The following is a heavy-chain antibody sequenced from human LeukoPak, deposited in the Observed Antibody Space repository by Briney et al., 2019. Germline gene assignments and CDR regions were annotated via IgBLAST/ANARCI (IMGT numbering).Heavy chain of an antibody. CDR1: GGSISSSSYY. Sequence: SETLSLTSTVSGGSISSSSYYWGWIRQPPGKGLEWIGSIYYSGSTYYNPSLKSRVTISVDTSKNQFSLKLSSVTAADTAVYYCARVRPVAARVAFDIWGQGTMVTVSS. CDR2: IYYSGST. J-gene: IGHJ3*02. D-gene: IGHD6-6*01. V-gene: IGHV4-39*07. CDR3: ARVRPVAARVAFDI.